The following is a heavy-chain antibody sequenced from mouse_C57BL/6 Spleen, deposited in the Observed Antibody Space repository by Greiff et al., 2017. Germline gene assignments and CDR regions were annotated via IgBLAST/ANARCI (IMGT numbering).Heavy chain of an antibody. CDR2: IDPSDSET. D-gene: IGHD1-1*01. CDR3: AREGLYYGSLDY. V-gene: IGHV1-52*01. J-gene: IGHJ2*01. CDR1: GYTFTSYW. Sequence: QVPLQQPGAELVRPGSSVKLSCKASGYTFTSYWMHWVKQRPIQGLEWIGNIDPSDSETHYNQKFKDKATLTVDKSSSTAYMQLSSLTSEDSAVYYGAREGLYYGSLDYWGQGTTRTVSS.